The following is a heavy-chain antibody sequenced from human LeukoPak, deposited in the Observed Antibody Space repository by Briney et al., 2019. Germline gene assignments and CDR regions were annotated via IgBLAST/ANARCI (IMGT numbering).Heavy chain of an antibody. Sequence: GRSLRLSCEASGFTFSSYGMHWVRQAPGKGLEWVAVIWYDGSNKYYADSVKGRFTISRDNSKNTLYLQMNSLRAEDTAVYYCAKDSDYDILTGRPKYYFDYWGQGTLVTVSS. CDR2: IWYDGSNK. D-gene: IGHD3-9*01. CDR1: GFTFSSYG. V-gene: IGHV3-33*06. J-gene: IGHJ4*02. CDR3: AKDSDYDILTGRPKYYFDY.